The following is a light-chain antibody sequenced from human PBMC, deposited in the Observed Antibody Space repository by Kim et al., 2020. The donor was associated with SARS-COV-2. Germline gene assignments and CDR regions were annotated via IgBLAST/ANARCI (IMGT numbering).Light chain of an antibody. Sequence: SPGENAPLPCRASQRVSSSYLAWYQQKAGQAPSLLIYGASSRATGIPDRFSGSGSGTDFTLTISRLEPEDFAVYYCQQYGSSRFTFGPGTKVDIK. CDR1: QRVSSSY. CDR3: QQYGSSRFT. V-gene: IGKV3-20*01. CDR2: GAS. J-gene: IGKJ3*01.